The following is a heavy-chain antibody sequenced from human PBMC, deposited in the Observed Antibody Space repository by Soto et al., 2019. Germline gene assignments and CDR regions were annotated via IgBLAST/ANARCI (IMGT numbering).Heavy chain of an antibody. J-gene: IGHJ3*01. V-gene: IGHV2-70*11. CDR3: ALMGALILDAFDL. Sequence: SGPTLVNTTQTLTLTCTFSGFSRSTSGVCVSWIRQPPGKALEWLARIDWDDDKYYSTSLKTRLTISKDTSKNQVVITMTNIEPVDTAAYYCALMGALILDAFDLWVQGTIVTVS. CDR2: IDWDDDK. D-gene: IGHD2-21*01. CDR1: GFSRSTSGVC.